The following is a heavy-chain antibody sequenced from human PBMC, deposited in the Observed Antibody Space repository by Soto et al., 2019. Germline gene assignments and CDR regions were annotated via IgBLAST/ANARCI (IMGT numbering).Heavy chain of an antibody. CDR2: ISWNSGSI. D-gene: IGHD3-3*01. Sequence: EVQLVESGGGLVQPGRSLRLSCAASGFTFDDYAMHLVRQAPGKGLEWVSGISWNSGSIGYADSVKGRFTISRDNAKNSLYLQMNSLRAEDTALYYCAKGYDFWSGTLDYWGQGTLVTVSS. CDR1: GFTFDDYA. V-gene: IGHV3-9*01. J-gene: IGHJ4*02. CDR3: AKGYDFWSGTLDY.